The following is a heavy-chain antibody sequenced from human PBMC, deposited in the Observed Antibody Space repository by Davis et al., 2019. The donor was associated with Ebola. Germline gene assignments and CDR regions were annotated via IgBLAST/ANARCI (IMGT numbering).Heavy chain of an antibody. J-gene: IGHJ6*02. D-gene: IGHD6-13*01. V-gene: IGHV1-46*01. Sequence: ATVKVSCKASGYTFTSYYMHWVRQAPGQGLEWMGIINPSGGSTSYAQKFQGRVTMTRDTSTSTVYMELSSLRSEDTAVYYCARGRGSSSWYGRAASYYYYGMDVWGQGTTVTVSS. CDR2: INPSGGST. CDR1: GYTFTSYY. CDR3: ARGRGSSSWYGRAASYYYYGMDV.